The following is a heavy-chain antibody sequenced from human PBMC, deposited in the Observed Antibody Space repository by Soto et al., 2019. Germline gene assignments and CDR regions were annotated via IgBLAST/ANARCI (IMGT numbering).Heavy chain of an antibody. Sequence: QVQLQESGPGLVRPSETLSLTCTVSGVSISRYFWSWIRQSPGKGLEWIGYIFYTGITTYNPSLKSRVTISIDTSKNPFSLKLSSLTAADTAVYYCAHFSDLEWFDPWGQGTLVTVSS. V-gene: IGHV4-59*01. CDR1: GVSISRYF. J-gene: IGHJ5*02. CDR2: IFYTGIT. D-gene: IGHD2-21*01. CDR3: AHFSDLEWFDP.